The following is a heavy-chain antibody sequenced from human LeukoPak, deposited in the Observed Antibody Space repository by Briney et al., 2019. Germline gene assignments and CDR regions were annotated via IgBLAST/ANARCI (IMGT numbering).Heavy chain of an antibody. D-gene: IGHD7-27*01. CDR1: GFTFSRYW. J-gene: IGHJ4*02. Sequence: GGSLRLSCVASGFTFSRYWMHWVRHAPGKGLVWVSHINSDESSATYADSVKGRFTISRDNAKNTLYLQMNSLRDEDTAAYYCARDTPQLGIDYWGQGTLATVSS. CDR3: ARDTPQLGIDY. CDR2: INSDESSA. V-gene: IGHV3-74*03.